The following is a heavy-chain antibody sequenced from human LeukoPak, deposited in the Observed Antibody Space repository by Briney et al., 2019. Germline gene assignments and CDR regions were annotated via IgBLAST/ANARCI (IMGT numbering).Heavy chain of an antibody. CDR2: IYYSGNT. V-gene: IGHV4-59*12. D-gene: IGHD1-1*01. CDR1: GGSITPYY. Sequence: PSETLSLTCTVSGGSITPYYWGWIRQPPGKGLEWIGYIYYSGNTNYNSSLKSRVTMSVDTSKNQFSLKLTSVTAADTAVYYCARDLDGYFDYWGQGTLVTVSS. J-gene: IGHJ4*02. CDR3: ARDLDGYFDY.